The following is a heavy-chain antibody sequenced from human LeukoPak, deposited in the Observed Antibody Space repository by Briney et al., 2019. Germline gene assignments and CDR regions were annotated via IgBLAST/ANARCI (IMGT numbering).Heavy chain of an antibody. CDR1: GGSISSSRNYS. D-gene: IGHD2-8*02. V-gene: IGHV4-39*01. CDR2: VYYGGNT. CDR3: ARHVPGGEHTFDI. Sequence: SETLSLTCTVSGGSISSSRNYSWGWIRQPPGKGLEWIGSVYYGGNTYYNPSLKSRVTISVDTSNNQFSLKLSSVTAADTAVYYCARHVPGGEHTFDIWGQGTMVTVSS. J-gene: IGHJ3*02.